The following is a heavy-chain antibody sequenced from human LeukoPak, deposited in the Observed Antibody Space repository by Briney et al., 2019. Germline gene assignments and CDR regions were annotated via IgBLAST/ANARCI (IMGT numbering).Heavy chain of an antibody. CDR2: ISAYNGNT. CDR3: ARWGHRYNWNGGDY. V-gene: IGHV1-18*01. Sequence: ASVKDSCKASGYTFTSYGISWVRQAPGQGLESMGWISAYNGNTNYAQKFQGRVTRTTDTSMSTVYMELRSLRSDDTAVYYCARWGHRYNWNGGDYWGQGTLVTVSS. D-gene: IGHD1-20*01. CDR1: GYTFTSYG. J-gene: IGHJ4*02.